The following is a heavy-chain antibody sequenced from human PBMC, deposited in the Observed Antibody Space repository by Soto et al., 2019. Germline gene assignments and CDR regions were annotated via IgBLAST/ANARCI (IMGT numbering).Heavy chain of an antibody. D-gene: IGHD1-26*01. CDR1: GFTFSSYG. Sequence: GGSLRLSCAASGFTFSSYGMHWVRQAPGKGLEWVAVISYDGSNKYYADSVKGRFTISRDNSKNTLYLQRNSLRAEETAVYYCAKDRSGGYGRYSGFILDYWGQGTLVTVSS. J-gene: IGHJ4*02. V-gene: IGHV3-30*18. CDR2: ISYDGSNK. CDR3: AKDRSGGYGRYSGFILDY.